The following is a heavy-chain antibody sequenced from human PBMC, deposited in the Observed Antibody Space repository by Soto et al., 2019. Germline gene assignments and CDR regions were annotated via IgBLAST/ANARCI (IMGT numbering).Heavy chain of an antibody. J-gene: IGHJ3*01. D-gene: IGHD3-16*01. CDR1: GFSPSSYS. CDR2: ISSDSADL. Sequence: LGRSYGDPGFSPSSYSVNWVRRAPGGGLEWASAISSDSADLCGADIVRGRVSVSRDNVRNSQDLEMSSMRAEDTAVYYCTRDQDYRQDRDAFDVWGQGSKVTVSS. V-gene: IGHV3-21*06. CDR3: TRDQDYRQDRDAFDV.